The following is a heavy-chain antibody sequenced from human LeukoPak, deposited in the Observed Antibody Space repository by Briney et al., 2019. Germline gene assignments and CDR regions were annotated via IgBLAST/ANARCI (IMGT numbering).Heavy chain of an antibody. CDR1: GGPISSYY. Sequence: PSETLSLTCTVSGGPISSYYWSWIRQPAGKGLEWIGRIYTSGSTNYNPFLKSRVTMSVDTSKNQFSLKLSSVTAADTAVYYCARDLQLSGRNWFDPWGQGTLVTVSS. D-gene: IGHD2/OR15-2a*01. J-gene: IGHJ5*02. CDR3: ARDLQLSGRNWFDP. CDR2: IYTSGST. V-gene: IGHV4-4*07.